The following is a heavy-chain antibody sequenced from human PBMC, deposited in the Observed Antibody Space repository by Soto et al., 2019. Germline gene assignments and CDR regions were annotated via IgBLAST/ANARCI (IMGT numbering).Heavy chain of an antibody. CDR1: KFTFSTYD. V-gene: IGHV3-30*18. J-gene: IGHJ4*02. CDR2: VSYDGNKR. CDR3: AKGRDSTGWYYQEGGY. D-gene: IGHD6-19*01. Sequence: HLVESGGGVVQPGKSLRLSCAASKFTFSTYDMPWVRQAPGKGLEWVAVVSYDGNKRYYADSVRGRFTISRDNSKNTVYLEMNSLRPEDTAVYFCAKGRDSTGWYYQEGGYWGQGNLVTVSS.